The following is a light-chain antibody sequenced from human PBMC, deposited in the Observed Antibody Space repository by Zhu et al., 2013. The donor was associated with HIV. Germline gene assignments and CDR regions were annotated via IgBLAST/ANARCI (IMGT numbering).Light chain of an antibody. CDR1: QVISIN. J-gene: IGKJ2*02. V-gene: IGKV1-9*01. Sequence: DIQLTQSPSFLSASVGDRVTITCRASQVISINLAWYQQSPGKAPRLLIYAASTLQPGVPSRFSGSGSGTDFTLTINGLQPEDFATYYCLQSNSYPRTFGQGTRLEIK. CDR2: AAS. CDR3: LQSNSYPRT.